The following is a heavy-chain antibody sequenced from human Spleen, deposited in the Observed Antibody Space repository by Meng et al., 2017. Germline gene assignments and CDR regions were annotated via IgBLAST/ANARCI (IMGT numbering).Heavy chain of an antibody. D-gene: IGHD2-2*02. CDR2: INHSGST. J-gene: IGHJ5*02. Sequence: SETLSLTCAVYGGSFSGYYWSWIRQPPGKGLEWIGEINHSGSTNYNPSLKSRVTISVDTSKNQFSLKLSSVTAADTAVYYCAREVPYTNWFDPWGQGTLVTVSS. CDR3: AREVPYTNWFDP. CDR1: GGSFSGYY. V-gene: IGHV4-34*01.